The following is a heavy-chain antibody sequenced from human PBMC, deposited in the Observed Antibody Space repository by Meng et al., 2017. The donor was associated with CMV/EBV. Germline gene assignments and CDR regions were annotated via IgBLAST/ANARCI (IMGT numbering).Heavy chain of an antibody. V-gene: IGHV3-20*01. CDR2: INWNGGST. J-gene: IGHJ3*02. Sequence: GGSLRLSCAASGFTFDDYGMSWVRQAPGKGLEWVSGINWNGGSTGYADSVKGRFTISRDNAKNSLYLQMNSLRAEDTALYHCAREWVLSRGRKQNAFDIWGQRTMVTVSS. CDR3: AREWVLSRGRKQNAFDI. CDR1: GFTFDDYG. D-gene: IGHD1-26*01.